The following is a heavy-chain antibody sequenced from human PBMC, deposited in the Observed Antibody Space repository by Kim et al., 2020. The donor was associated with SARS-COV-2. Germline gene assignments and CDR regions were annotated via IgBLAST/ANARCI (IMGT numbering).Heavy chain of an antibody. V-gene: IGHV1-24*01. Sequence: YTPKLQGRFTMTEETSTDTAYMELGSLRSEDTAVYYCAGFFAVLGQGFDYWGQGTLVTVSS. J-gene: IGHJ4*02. CDR3: AGFFAVLGQGFDY. D-gene: IGHD3-3*01.